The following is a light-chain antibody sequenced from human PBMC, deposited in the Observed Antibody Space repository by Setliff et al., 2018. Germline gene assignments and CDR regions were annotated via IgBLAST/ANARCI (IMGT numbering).Light chain of an antibody. Sequence: HSALTQPPSASGTPGQRVTISCSGSSSNIGSNTVNWYQQLPGTAPKLLIYRNNQRPSGVPDRFSGSKSGTSASLAISGLQSEDEADYYCAAWDDSLNGEVFGTGTKVTVL. CDR3: AAWDDSLNGEV. CDR1: SSNIGSNT. CDR2: RNN. J-gene: IGLJ1*01. V-gene: IGLV1-44*01.